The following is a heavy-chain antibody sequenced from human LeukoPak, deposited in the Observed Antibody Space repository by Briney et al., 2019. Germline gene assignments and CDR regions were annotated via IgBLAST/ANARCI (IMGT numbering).Heavy chain of an antibody. J-gene: IGHJ4*02. Sequence: ASVKVSCKASGYTFTSYGFHWVRQAPGQGLEWMGWISAYSGNTNYAQKLQGRVTMTTDTSTSTAYMELRSLRSDDTAVYYCARGDAVAGQFDYWGQGTLVTVSS. V-gene: IGHV1-18*01. CDR1: GYTFTSYG. D-gene: IGHD6-19*01. CDR3: ARGDAVAGQFDY. CDR2: ISAYSGNT.